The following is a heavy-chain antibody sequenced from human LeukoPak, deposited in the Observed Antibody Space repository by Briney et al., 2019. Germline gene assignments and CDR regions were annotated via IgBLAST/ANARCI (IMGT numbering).Heavy chain of an antibody. CDR2: IYSGGST. CDR3: ARDFITMVRGVIKGGAFDI. V-gene: IGHV3-53*01. Sequence: GGSLRLSCAASGFTVSSNYMSWVRQAPGKGLEWVSVIYSGGSTYYADSVKGRFTISRDNSKNTLYLQMNSLRAEDTAVCYCARDFITMVRGVIKGGAFDIWGQGTMVTVSS. J-gene: IGHJ3*02. D-gene: IGHD3-10*01. CDR1: GFTVSSNY.